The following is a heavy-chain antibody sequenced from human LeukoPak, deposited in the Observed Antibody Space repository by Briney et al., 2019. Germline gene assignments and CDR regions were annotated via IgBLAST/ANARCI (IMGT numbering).Heavy chain of an antibody. CDR2: ISSSSSTI. CDR3: ARDSGYYDSSGYYYVA. V-gene: IGHV3-48*04. D-gene: IGHD3-22*01. CDR1: GFTFSSYS. Sequence: GGSLRLSCAASGFTFSSYSMNWVRQAPGKGLEWVSYISSSSSTIYYADSVKGRFTISRDSAKNSLYLQMNSLRAEDTAVYYCARDSGYYDSSGYYYVAWGQGTLVTVSS. J-gene: IGHJ4*02.